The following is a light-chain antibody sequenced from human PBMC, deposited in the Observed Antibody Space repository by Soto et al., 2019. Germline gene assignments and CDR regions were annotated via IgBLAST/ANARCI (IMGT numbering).Light chain of an antibody. CDR3: HQRANWPIT. Sequence: ETVLTQSPASLSLSAGERATLSRRASQNIGTYLAWYQQKHGQAPRLLIYDASNRATGITARFSGSGSGTDFTLTISSLEPEDFAVYYCHQRANWPITVGQGTRLEIK. J-gene: IGKJ5*01. CDR2: DAS. CDR1: QNIGTY. V-gene: IGKV3-11*01.